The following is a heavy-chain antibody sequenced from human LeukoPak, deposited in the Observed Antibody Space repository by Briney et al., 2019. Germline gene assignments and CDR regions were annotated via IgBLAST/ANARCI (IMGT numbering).Heavy chain of an antibody. D-gene: IGHD2-2*01. CDR3: VYALTDDAFDI. CDR1: GFTFSTFP. V-gene: IGHV3-64D*06. Sequence: GGSLRLSCSASGFTFSTFPMHWVRQAPGKGLEYFSAISRNGDTTYYADSVKGRFTISRDNSKNTLYLQMSSLRPEDTAVYYCVYALTDDAFDIWGQGTMVTVSS. CDR2: ISRNGDTT. J-gene: IGHJ3*02.